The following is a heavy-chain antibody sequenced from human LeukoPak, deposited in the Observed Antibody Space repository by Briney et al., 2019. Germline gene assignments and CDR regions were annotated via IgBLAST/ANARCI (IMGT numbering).Heavy chain of an antibody. D-gene: IGHD3-3*01. CDR1: GFTFSTYW. CDR3: ARLRWSGSSPADY. Sequence: TGGSLRLSCAATGFTFSTYWMHWVRQPPGKGLVWVSGLNSDGGGTIYADSVRGRFTISRDNAKNTLYLQMNSLRAEDTAVYYCARLRWSGSSPADYWGQGTLVTVSS. J-gene: IGHJ4*02. V-gene: IGHV3-74*01. CDR2: LNSDGGGT.